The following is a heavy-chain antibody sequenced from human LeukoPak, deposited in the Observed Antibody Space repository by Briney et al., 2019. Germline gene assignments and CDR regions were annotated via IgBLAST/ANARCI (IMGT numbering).Heavy chain of an antibody. CDR2: ITGGGGGT. V-gene: IGHV3-23*01. CDR1: GFSFSSYA. J-gene: IGHJ4*02. CDR3: ARVGNGRSWDY. Sequence: TGGSLRLSCAASGFSFSSYAMSWVRQAPGKGLEWVSSITGGGGGTYYADSAKGRFTISRDNAKNSLYLQMNSLRDDDTAVYYCARVGNGRSWDYWGQGTLVSVSS. D-gene: IGHD2-15*01.